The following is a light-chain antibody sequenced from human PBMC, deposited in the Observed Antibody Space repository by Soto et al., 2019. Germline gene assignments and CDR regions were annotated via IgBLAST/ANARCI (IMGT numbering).Light chain of an antibody. Sequence: QSALTQPASVSGSPGQSITISCTGTSSDVGSYNLVSWYQQHPGKAPKLMIYEGSKRPSGVSNRFSGSKSANTASLTISGLQAEDEAHFYCCSYAAGITLLGGGTKLTVL. J-gene: IGLJ3*02. CDR2: EGS. CDR3: CSYAAGITL. V-gene: IGLV2-23*01. CDR1: SSDVGSYNL.